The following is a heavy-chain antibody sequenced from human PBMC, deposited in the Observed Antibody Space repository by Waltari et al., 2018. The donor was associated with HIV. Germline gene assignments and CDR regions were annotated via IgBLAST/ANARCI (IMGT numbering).Heavy chain of an antibody. D-gene: IGHD1-26*01. Sequence: EVQLVESGGGLVQPGGSLRLSCAASGFTFSSYDMNWVRQTTGKDLEWVSAIGIAGDTYYPDSVKGRFTISRENAKNSLFLQMNNLRAGDTAVYYCTRDREIWYFDLWGRGTLVTVSS. CDR1: GFTFSSYD. V-gene: IGHV3-13*01. CDR2: IGIAGDT. J-gene: IGHJ2*01. CDR3: TRDREIWYFDL.